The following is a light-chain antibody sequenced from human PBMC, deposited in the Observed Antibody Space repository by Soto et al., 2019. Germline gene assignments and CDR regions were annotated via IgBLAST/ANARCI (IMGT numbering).Light chain of an antibody. V-gene: IGKV3-15*01. J-gene: IGKJ5*01. CDR3: QQYNNCPPIT. Sequence: MTHSPATLSVPPRERATLSCRASQSVSSKLAWYQQKPGQAPRPLIYGASTRATGIPARFSGSGSGTEFTLTISSLQSEDFAVYYCQQYNNCPPITFGQGTRLEI. CDR2: GAS. CDR1: QSVSSK.